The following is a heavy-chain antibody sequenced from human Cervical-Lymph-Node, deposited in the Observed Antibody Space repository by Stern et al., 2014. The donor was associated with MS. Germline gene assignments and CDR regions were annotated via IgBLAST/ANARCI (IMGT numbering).Heavy chain of an antibody. Sequence: EMQLVESGGGLVQPGGSLRLSCAASGFTFSSAWMYWVRQAPGTGLVCVSRINIDGSSTYYADSVKGRFNTSRDNAKSTLYLQMNSLRAEDTAVYYCTSGNYGMDVWGQGTTVTVSS. CDR2: INIDGSST. J-gene: IGHJ6*02. D-gene: IGHD1-26*01. CDR1: GFTFSSAW. CDR3: TSGNYGMDV. V-gene: IGHV3-74*02.